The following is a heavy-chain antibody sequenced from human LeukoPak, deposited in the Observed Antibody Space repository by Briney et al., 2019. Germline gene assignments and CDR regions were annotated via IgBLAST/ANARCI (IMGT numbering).Heavy chain of an antibody. CDR3: ARVPFCAGGCCVDGFDI. Sequence: GGSLRLSCAASGFTFSHHEMNWVRQAPGKGLEWVSFTTHDGFTEYYADSVKGRLTVARDNAKNSVFLQMNSLRAEDSAVYYCARVPFCAGGCCVDGFDIWGQGTTVTVSS. V-gene: IGHV3-48*03. CDR2: THDGFTE. J-gene: IGHJ3*02. D-gene: IGHD2-21*02. CDR1: GFTFSHHE.